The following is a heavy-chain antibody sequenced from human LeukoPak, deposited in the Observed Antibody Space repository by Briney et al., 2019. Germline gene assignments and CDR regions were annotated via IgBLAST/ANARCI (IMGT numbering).Heavy chain of an antibody. CDR2: IIPIFGTA. D-gene: IGHD2-2*01. CDR3: ARDGCVVSPSCYAEDYYYGMDV. Sequence: SVKVSCKASGGTFSSYAISWVRQAPGQGLEWMGGIIPIFGTANYAQKFQGRVTITADESTSTAYMELSSLRSEDTAVYYCARDGCVVSPSCYAEDYYYGMDVWGQGTTVTVSS. J-gene: IGHJ6*02. CDR1: GGTFSSYA. V-gene: IGHV1-69*01.